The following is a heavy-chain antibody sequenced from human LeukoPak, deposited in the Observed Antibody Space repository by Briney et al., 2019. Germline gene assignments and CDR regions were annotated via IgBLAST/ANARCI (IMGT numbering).Heavy chain of an antibody. J-gene: IGHJ5*02. CDR2: IYYSGST. D-gene: IGHD2-2*01. V-gene: IGHV4-39*07. Sequence: PSETLSLTCTVSGGSISSSSYYWGWIRQPPGTGLEWIGSIYYSGSTYYNPSLKSRVTISVDTSKNQFSQKLSSVTAADTAVYYCAREGAYCSSTSCSSFDPWGQGTLVTVSS. CDR1: GGSISSSSYY. CDR3: AREGAYCSSTSCSSFDP.